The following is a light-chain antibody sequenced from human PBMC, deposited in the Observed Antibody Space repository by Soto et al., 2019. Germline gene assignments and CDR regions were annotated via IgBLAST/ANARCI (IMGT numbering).Light chain of an antibody. J-gene: IGKJ1*01. V-gene: IGKV3-20*01. CDR1: QNLGTLY. CDR3: QQYAGSPRT. CDR2: GAS. Sequence: EILLTQSPGTLSLSRGERGTLSCRASQNLGTLYLAWFQQKSGQAPRLLIYGASRRATGIPDRFTGSGSGTDFTLTINRVEPEDFAVYFCQQYAGSPRTFGQGTKVDIK.